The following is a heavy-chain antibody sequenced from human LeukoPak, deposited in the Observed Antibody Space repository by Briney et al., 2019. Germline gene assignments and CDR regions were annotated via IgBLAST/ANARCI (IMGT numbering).Heavy chain of an antibody. V-gene: IGHV1-18*01. CDR3: ASTTTGLAYGSGRNAFDI. D-gene: IGHD3-10*01. J-gene: IGHJ3*02. Sequence: ASVKVSCKASGGTFSSYAISWVRQAPGQGLEWMGWISAYNGNTNYAQKLQGRVTMTTDTSTSTTYMELRSLRSDDTAVYYCASTTTGLAYGSGRNAFDIWGQGTMVTVSS. CDR1: GGTFSSYA. CDR2: ISAYNGNT.